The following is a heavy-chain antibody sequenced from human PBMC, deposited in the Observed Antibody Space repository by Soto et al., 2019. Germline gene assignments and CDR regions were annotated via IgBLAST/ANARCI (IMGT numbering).Heavy chain of an antibody. D-gene: IGHD2-15*01. J-gene: IGHJ4*02. CDR3: ARATTRLGYCSGGSCYFDY. V-gene: IGHV1-18*01. Sequence: SVKVSCKASGYTFTSYGLSWVRQAPGQGLEWMGWISAYNGNTNYAQKLQGRVTMTTDTSTSTAYMELRSLRSDDTAVYYCARATTRLGYCSGGSCYFDYWGQGTLVTVSS. CDR1: GYTFTSYG. CDR2: ISAYNGNT.